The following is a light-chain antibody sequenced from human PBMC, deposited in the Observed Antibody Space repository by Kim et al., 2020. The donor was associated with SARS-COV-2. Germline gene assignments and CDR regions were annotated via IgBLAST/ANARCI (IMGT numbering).Light chain of an antibody. CDR2: QDS. CDR3: QAWDSTTVV. J-gene: IGLJ2*01. Sequence: SYELTQPPSVSVSTGHTASITCSGDKLGDKYACWYQQKPGQSPVLVIYQDSKRPSGIPERFSGSNSGNTATLTISGTQAMDEADYYCQAWDSTTVVFCG. CDR1: KLGDKY. V-gene: IGLV3-1*01.